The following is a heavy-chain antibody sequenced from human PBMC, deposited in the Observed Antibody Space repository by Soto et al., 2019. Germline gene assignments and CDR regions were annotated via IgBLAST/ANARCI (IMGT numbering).Heavy chain of an antibody. J-gene: IGHJ4*02. CDR3: ARSIVVVTALDY. CDR1: GYTFTSYA. D-gene: IGHD2-21*02. Sequence: QVQLVQSGAEEKKPGASVKVSCMASGYTFTSYAMHWVRQAPGQRLEWMGWINAGNGNTKYSQKFRGRVTITRDTYASIAYMELSSLRSEETAVYYCARSIVVVTALDYWGQGPLVTVSS. V-gene: IGHV1-3*05. CDR2: INAGNGNT.